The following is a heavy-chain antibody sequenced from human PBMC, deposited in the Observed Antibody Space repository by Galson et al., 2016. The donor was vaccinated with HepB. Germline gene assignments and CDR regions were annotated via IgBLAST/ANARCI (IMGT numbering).Heavy chain of an antibody. CDR3: AREGYSSGHCGAFDI. CDR2: IGSDGFT. J-gene: IGHJ3*02. V-gene: IGHV3-23*01. Sequence: SLRLSCAASGFTFTNYPMTWVRQPPGKGLEWVSTIGSDGFTHYADSVKGRFIVSRDNSKNTLYLQMNSLRADDTALYYCAREGYSSGHCGAFDIWGRGTVVAVSS. CDR1: GFTFTNYP. D-gene: IGHD6-19*01.